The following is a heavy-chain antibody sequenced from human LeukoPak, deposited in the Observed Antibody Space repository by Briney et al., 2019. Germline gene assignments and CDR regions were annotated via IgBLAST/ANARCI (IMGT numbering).Heavy chain of an antibody. CDR3: ARELHSGSYYLYAFDI. CDR2: INPSGGST. D-gene: IGHD1-26*01. V-gene: IGHV1-46*01. Sequence: ASVKVSCKASGYTFTSYYMHWVRQARGQGLEWMGIINPSGGSTSYAQKFQGRVTMTRDMSTSTVYMELSSLRSEDTAVYYCARELHSGSYYLYAFDIWGQGTMVTVSS. J-gene: IGHJ3*02. CDR1: GYTFTSYY.